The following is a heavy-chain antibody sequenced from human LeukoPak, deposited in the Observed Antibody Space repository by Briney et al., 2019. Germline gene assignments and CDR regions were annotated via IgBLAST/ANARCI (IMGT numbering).Heavy chain of an antibody. CDR3: ASPTYPRDIVVVPAAIIRYFDL. CDR1: GGSISSSSYY. D-gene: IGHD2-2*01. Sequence: SETLSLTCTVSGGSISSSSYYWGWLRQPPGKGLEWIGSIYYSGSTYYNPSLKSRVTISVDTSKNQFSLKLSSVTAADTAVYYCASPTYPRDIVVVPAAIIRYFDLWGRGTLATVSS. CDR2: IYYSGST. J-gene: IGHJ2*01. V-gene: IGHV4-39*01.